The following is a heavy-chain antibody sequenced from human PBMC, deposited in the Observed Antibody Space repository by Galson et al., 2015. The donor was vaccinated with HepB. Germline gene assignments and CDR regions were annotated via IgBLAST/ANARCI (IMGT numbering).Heavy chain of an antibody. Sequence: SLRLSCAASGFTFNYHAMNWVRQAPGKGLEWVASISGSGGSKYYADSVKGRFTVSRDNSMATVDLQMDSLRVDDTAGYYCAKDYLPYYDRWGSYSDRYYFDYWGQGTLVTVSS. J-gene: IGHJ4*02. CDR2: ISGSGGSK. CDR1: GFTFNYHA. V-gene: IGHV3-23*01. D-gene: IGHD3-22*01. CDR3: AKDYLPYYDRWGSYSDRYYFDY.